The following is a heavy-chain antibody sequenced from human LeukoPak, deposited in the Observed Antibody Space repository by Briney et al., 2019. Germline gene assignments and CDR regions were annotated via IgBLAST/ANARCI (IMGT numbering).Heavy chain of an antibody. CDR2: ISKSGGST. Sequence: GGSLRLSCSASGFTFSNYAAHWVRQAPGKGLEYVSAISKSGGSTYYADSVKGRFTISRDNSKNTLSLQMSSLRGDDTAVYYCVSRGDSGYWGQGTLVTVSS. CDR1: GFTFSNYA. CDR3: VSRGDSGY. V-gene: IGHV3-64D*09. D-gene: IGHD3-10*01. J-gene: IGHJ4*02.